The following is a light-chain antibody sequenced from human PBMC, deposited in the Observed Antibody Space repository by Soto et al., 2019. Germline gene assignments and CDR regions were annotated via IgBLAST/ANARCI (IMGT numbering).Light chain of an antibody. CDR1: QIIRDS. CDR3: QQGFSTPYT. Sequence: DIQLTQSPSSLSASVGDRVTITCRARQIIRDSLNWYRQRPEQAPELLIYAASDLDSGVPSRFSGSASGTEFTLTISSLHPEDSATYFCQQGFSTPYTFGQGTKLEI. V-gene: IGKV1-39*01. J-gene: IGKJ2*01. CDR2: AAS.